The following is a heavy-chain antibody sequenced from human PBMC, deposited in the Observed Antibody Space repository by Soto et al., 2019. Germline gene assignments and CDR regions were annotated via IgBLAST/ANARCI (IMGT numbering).Heavy chain of an antibody. D-gene: IGHD6-13*01. V-gene: IGHV3-21*01. CDR3: ARVAVAAAGKEYYYYYYMDV. Sequence: GESLKISCAASGFTFSSYSMNWVRQAPGKGLEWVSSISSSSSYIYYADSVKGRFTISRDNAKNSLYLQMNSLRAEDTAVYYCARVAVAAAGKEYYYYYYMDVWGKGTTVTVSS. J-gene: IGHJ6*03. CDR1: GFTFSSYS. CDR2: ISSSSSYI.